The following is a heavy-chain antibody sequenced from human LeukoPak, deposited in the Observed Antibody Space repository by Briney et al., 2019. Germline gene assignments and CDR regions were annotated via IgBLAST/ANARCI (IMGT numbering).Heavy chain of an antibody. D-gene: IGHD6-6*01. CDR1: GGSISSGSYY. V-gene: IGHV4-61*02. Sequence: SQTLSLTCTVSGGSISSGSYYWSWLRQPAGKGLEWIGRIYTSGSTNYNPSLKSRVTISVDTSKNQFSLKLSSVTAADTAVYYCARGPGGSSSSDFDYWGQGTLVTVSS. J-gene: IGHJ4*02. CDR3: ARGPGGSSSSDFDY. CDR2: IYTSGST.